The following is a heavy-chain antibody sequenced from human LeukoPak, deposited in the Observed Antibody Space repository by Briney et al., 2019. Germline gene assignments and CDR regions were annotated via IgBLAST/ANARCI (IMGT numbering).Heavy chain of an antibody. D-gene: IGHD3-9*01. CDR1: GFTFSSYS. Sequence: HPGGSLRLSCAASGFTFSSYSMNWVRQAPGKGLEWVSYISSSSSTIYYADSVKGRFTISRDNAKNSLYLQMNSLRAEDTAVYYCARDPLQPTYYDILTGYYNAKADPTFDYWGQGTLVTVSS. CDR3: ARDPLQPTYYDILTGYYNAKADPTFDY. J-gene: IGHJ4*02. CDR2: ISSSSSTI. V-gene: IGHV3-48*01.